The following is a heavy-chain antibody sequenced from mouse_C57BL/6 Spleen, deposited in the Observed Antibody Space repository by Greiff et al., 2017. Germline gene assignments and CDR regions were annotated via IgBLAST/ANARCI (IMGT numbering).Heavy chain of an antibody. CDR1: GYSITSGYY. CDR2: ISYDGSN. CDR3: ARDAPLYPAWFAY. J-gene: IGHJ3*01. D-gene: IGHD2-12*01. Sequence: DVQLQESGPGLVKPSQSLSLTCSVTGYSITSGYYWNWIRQFPGNKLEWMGYISYDGSNNYNPSLKNRISITRDTSKNQFFLKLNSVTTEDTATYYCARDAPLYPAWFAYWGQGTLVTVSA. V-gene: IGHV3-6*01.